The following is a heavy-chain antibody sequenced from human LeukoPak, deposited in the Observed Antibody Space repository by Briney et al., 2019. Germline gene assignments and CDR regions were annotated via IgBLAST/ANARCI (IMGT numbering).Heavy chain of an antibody. CDR2: IYTSGST. CDR3: ARDLGYGDIYYYGMDV. Sequence: SETLSLTCTVSGGSISSYYWSWIRQPAGKGLEWIGRIYTSGSTNYNPSLKSRVTRSVDTSKNQFSLKLSSVTAADTAVYYCARDLGYGDIYYYGMDVWGQGTTVTVSS. J-gene: IGHJ6*02. CDR1: GGSISSYY. D-gene: IGHD4-17*01. V-gene: IGHV4-4*07.